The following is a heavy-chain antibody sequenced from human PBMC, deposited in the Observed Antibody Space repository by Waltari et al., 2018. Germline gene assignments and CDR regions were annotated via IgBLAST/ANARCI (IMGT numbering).Heavy chain of an antibody. CDR1: GDSIGSGYYY. CDR3: AREVGGSSWSTTPRGDAFDI. CDR2: IDFAGST. D-gene: IGHD6-13*01. J-gene: IGHJ3*02. V-gene: IGHV4-39*07. Sequence: QLQLRESGPGLLKPSETLSLTCSVSGDSIGSGYYYWGWIRQAPGKGLEWIGSIDFAGSTYYNPSRKSRLTISVDTSKNHFSLGLSSVTAADTAVYYGAREVGGSSWSTTPRGDAFDIWGQGTMVTVSS.